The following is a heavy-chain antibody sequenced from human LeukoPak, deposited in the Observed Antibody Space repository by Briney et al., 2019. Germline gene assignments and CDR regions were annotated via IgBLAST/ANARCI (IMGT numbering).Heavy chain of an antibody. CDR2: ISYDGSNK. CDR3: ARGLAGYYFDY. J-gene: IGHJ4*02. Sequence: PGGSLGLSCAASGFTFSNYAMHWVRQAPGKGLEWVAVISYDGSNKYYADSVKGRFTISRDNSKNTLYLQMNSLRAEDTAVYYCARGLAGYYFDYWGQGTLVTVSS. D-gene: IGHD3-9*01. V-gene: IGHV3-30-3*01. CDR1: GFTFSNYA.